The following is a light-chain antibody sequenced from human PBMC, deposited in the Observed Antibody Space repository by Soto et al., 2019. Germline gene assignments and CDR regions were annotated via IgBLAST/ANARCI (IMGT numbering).Light chain of an antibody. CDR3: QQYGSSPMYT. CDR1: QSVSSSY. Sequence: EIVLTQSPGTLSLSPGERVTLSCRASQSVSSSYLAWYQQKAGQAPRLLIYGASSRATGIPARFSGSGCGADFSLTISRLEPEDFAVYYCQQYGSSPMYTFGQGTKLEIK. V-gene: IGKV3-20*01. J-gene: IGKJ2*01. CDR2: GAS.